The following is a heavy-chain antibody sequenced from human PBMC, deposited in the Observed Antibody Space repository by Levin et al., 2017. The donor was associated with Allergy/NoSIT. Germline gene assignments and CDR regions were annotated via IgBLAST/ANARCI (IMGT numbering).Heavy chain of an antibody. V-gene: IGHV3-23*01. D-gene: IGHD2-15*01. CDR2: VSGNGGST. Sequence: GESLKISCAASGLTLNIHDMAWVRQAPGKGLDWVSIVSGNGGSTNYADSVKGRFTISRDISNNTVYLQMNSLRAEDTAVYYCVKHRNNGGSCYSHWGQGTQVTVSS. J-gene: IGHJ4*02. CDR1: GLTLNIHD. CDR3: VKHRNNGGSCYSH.